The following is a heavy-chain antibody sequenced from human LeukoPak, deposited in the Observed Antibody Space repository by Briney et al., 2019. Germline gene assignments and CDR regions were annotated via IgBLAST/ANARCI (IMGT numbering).Heavy chain of an antibody. CDR2: ISSSSRTI. V-gene: IGHV3-48*01. CDR3: ARELNY. Sequence: GGSLRLSCAASGFTFSSYSMNWVRQAPGKGLEWVSYISSSSRTIYYADSVRGRFTISRDNAKNSLFLQMNSLRAEDTALYFCARELNYWGQGILVTVSS. J-gene: IGHJ4*02. CDR1: GFTFSSYS.